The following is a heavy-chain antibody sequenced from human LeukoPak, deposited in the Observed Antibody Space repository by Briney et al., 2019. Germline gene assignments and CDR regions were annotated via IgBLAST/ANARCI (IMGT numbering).Heavy chain of an antibody. Sequence: SETLSLTCAVYGGSFSGYYWSWIRQPPGKGLEWIGEINHSGSTNYNPSLKSRVIISVDTSKNQFSLKLSSVTAADTAVYYCARVGGGSNRLPGSGYDYWQQWLVRGMKEYYFDYWGQGTLVTVSS. V-gene: IGHV4-34*01. J-gene: IGHJ4*02. CDR1: GGSFSGYY. D-gene: IGHD5-12*01. CDR3: ARVGGGSNRLPGSGYDYWQQWLVRGMKEYYFDY. CDR2: INHSGST.